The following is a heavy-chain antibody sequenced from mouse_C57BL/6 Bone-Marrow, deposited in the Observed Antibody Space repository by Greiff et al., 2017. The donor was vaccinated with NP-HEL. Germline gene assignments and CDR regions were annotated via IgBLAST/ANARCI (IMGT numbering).Heavy chain of an antibody. CDR3: AREGGLRRRTYAMDY. Sequence: EVKVVESEGGLVQPGSSMKLSCTASGFTFSDYYMAWVRQVPEKGLEWVANINYDGSSTYSLDSLKSRFIISSDNAKNILYLELSSMKSEDTATYYCAREGGLRRRTYAMDYWGQGTSVTVSS. D-gene: IGHD2-4*01. J-gene: IGHJ4*01. V-gene: IGHV5-16*01. CDR1: GFTFSDYY. CDR2: INYDGSST.